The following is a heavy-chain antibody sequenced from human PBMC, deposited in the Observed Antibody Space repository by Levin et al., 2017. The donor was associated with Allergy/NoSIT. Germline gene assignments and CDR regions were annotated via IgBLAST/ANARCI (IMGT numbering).Heavy chain of an antibody. CDR3: ARDQGFGDYILYYFDY. CDR1: GFTFSSSA. Sequence: SCAASGFTFSSSAMHWVRQAPGKGLEWVTGISYDGNNKYYADSVKGRFTVSRDNSKNTLSLQMNSLRADDTAVYYCARDQGFGDYILYYFDYWGQGTLVTVSS. D-gene: IGHD4-17*01. V-gene: IGHV3-30-3*01. J-gene: IGHJ4*02. CDR2: ISYDGNNK.